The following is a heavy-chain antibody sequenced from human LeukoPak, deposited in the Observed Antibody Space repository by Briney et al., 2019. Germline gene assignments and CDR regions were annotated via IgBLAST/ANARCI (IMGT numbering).Heavy chain of an antibody. V-gene: IGHV4-59*01. J-gene: IGHJ4*02. CDR1: GGSISSYY. CDR3: ARKLGIAVAGDFDY. D-gene: IGHD6-19*01. Sequence: SETLSLTCTVSGGSISSYYWSWIRQPPGKGLEWIGYIYYSGSTNYNPSLKSRVTISVDTSKNQFSLKLSSVTAADTAVYYCARKLGIAVAGDFDYWGQGTLVTVSS. CDR2: IYYSGST.